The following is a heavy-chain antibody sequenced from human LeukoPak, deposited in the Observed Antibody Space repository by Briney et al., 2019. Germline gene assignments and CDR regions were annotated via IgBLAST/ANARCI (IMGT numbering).Heavy chain of an antibody. CDR3: AGRTVVPPGAFDI. V-gene: IGHV4-39*01. D-gene: IGHD4-23*01. J-gene: IGHJ3*02. CDR2: IYYSGST. CDR1: GGSISSSSYY. Sequence: SETLSLTCTVSGGSISSSSYYWGWIRQPPGKGLEWIGSIYYSGSTYYNPSLKSRVTISVDTSKNQFSLKLSSVTAADTAVYYCAGRTVVPPGAFDIWGQGTMVTVSS.